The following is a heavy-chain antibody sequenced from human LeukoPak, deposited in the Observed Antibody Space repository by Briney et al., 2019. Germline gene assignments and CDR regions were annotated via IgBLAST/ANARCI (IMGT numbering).Heavy chain of an antibody. V-gene: IGHV4-34*01. CDR2: INHSGST. J-gene: IGHJ4*02. D-gene: IGHD3-10*01. CDR1: GGSFSGYY. Sequence: SETLSLTCAVYGGSFSGYYWSWIRKPPGKGLEWIGEINHSGSTNYNPSLKSRVTISVDTSKNQFSLKLSSVTAADTAVYYCRTYYYGSGSLPVDYWGQGTLVTVSS. CDR3: RTYYYGSGSLPVDY.